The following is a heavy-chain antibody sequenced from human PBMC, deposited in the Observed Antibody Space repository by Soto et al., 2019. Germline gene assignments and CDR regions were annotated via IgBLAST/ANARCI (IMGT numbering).Heavy chain of an antibody. Sequence: EVQLLESGGGLVQPGGSLRLSCAASGFTFSSYVMNWVRQAPGKGLEWVSGIRTSGGNTYYADSVEGRFTISRDNSKHXLYLQMNSLRAEDTAVYYCARGPRAPPPHDYGMDVWGQGTTVTVSS. CDR1: GFTFSSYV. J-gene: IGHJ6*02. CDR2: IRTSGGNT. V-gene: IGHV3-23*01. CDR3: ARGPRAPPPHDYGMDV.